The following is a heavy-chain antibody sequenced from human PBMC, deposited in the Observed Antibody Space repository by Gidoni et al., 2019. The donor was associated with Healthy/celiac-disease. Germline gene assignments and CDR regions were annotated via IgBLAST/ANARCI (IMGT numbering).Heavy chain of an antibody. CDR3: ARASGVVDYDFWSDPDY. CDR1: GYTFTSYG. Sequence: QVQLVQSGAEVKKPGASVKVSCKASGYTFTSYGISWVRPAPGQGLEWMGWISAYNGNTNYAQKLQGRVTMTTDTSTSTAYMELRSLRSDDTAVYYCARASGVVDYDFWSDPDYWGQGTLVTVSS. J-gene: IGHJ4*02. V-gene: IGHV1-18*01. CDR2: ISAYNGNT. D-gene: IGHD3-3*01.